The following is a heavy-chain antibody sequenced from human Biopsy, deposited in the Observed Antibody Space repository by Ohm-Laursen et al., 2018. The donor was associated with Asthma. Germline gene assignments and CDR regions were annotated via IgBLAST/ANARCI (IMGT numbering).Heavy chain of an antibody. D-gene: IGHD3-10*01. J-gene: IGHJ4*02. Sequence: TQTLTLTCTFSGFSLKIDAVGVGWIRQPPGKAPECLAVIYWIDDKYYSTSLKTRLTISKDTSKNQVVLTMTNMDPVDTATYYCARTIMVRGKYYFDYWGQGTLVTVSS. CDR3: ARTIMVRGKYYFDY. CDR1: GFSLKIDAVG. V-gene: IGHV2-70*01. CDR2: IYWIDDK.